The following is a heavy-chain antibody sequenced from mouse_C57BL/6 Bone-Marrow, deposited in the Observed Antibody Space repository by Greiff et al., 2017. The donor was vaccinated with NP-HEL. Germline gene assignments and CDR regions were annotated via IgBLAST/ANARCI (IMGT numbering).Heavy chain of an antibody. Sequence: VQLQQSGAELVMPGASVKLSCKASGYTFTSYWMHWVKQRPGQGLEWIGEIDPSDSYTNYNQKFKGKSTLTVDKSSSTAYMQLSSLTSEDSAVYYCARWPSYYYGSSFWYFDVWGTGTTVTVSS. CDR3: ARWPSYYYGSSFWYFDV. J-gene: IGHJ1*03. CDR1: GYTFTSYW. D-gene: IGHD1-1*01. CDR2: IDPSDSYT. V-gene: IGHV1-69*01.